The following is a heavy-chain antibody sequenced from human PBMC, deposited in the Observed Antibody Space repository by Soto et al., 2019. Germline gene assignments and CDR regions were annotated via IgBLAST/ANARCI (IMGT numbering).Heavy chain of an antibody. CDR1: GGSFSGYY. V-gene: IGHV4-34*01. D-gene: IGHD2-15*01. Sequence: QLQLQQWGAGLLKPSETLSLTCAVYGGSFSGYYWSWIRQPPGKGLEWIGEINHSGSTNYNPSLKSRVTISVDTSKYQFSLNLSSVSAADTAVYYCARGFGYCSGGSCYTVRWFDPWGQGSLVTVSS. CDR2: INHSGST. CDR3: ARGFGYCSGGSCYTVRWFDP. J-gene: IGHJ5*02.